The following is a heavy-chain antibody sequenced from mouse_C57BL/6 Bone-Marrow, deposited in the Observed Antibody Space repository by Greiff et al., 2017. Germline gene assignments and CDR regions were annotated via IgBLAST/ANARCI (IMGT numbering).Heavy chain of an antibody. CDR1: GFSLTSYG. CDR3: ARHEDENYYAMDY. CDR2: IWSGGST. J-gene: IGHJ4*01. Sequence: VKLEESGPGLVQPSQSLSITCTVSGFSLTSYGVHWVRQSPGKGLEWLGVIWSGGSTDYNAAFISRLSISKDNSKSQVFLKMNSLQADDTAIYYCARHEDENYYAMDYWGQGTSVTVSS. V-gene: IGHV2-2*01.